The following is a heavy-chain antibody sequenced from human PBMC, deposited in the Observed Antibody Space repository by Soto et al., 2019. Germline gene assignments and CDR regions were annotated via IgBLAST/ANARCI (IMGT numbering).Heavy chain of an antibody. Sequence: SETLSLTCTVSGGSIRSYYWTWIRQPPGQGMEWIGYIYYSGSTTYNPSLKSRLTMSVDTSKNQFSLTLNSVTAADTAVYYCARLRLGELSFRYWGQGTLVTVSS. CDR3: ARLRLGELSFRY. CDR1: GGSIRSYY. J-gene: IGHJ4*02. V-gene: IGHV4-59*12. D-gene: IGHD3-16*02. CDR2: IYYSGST.